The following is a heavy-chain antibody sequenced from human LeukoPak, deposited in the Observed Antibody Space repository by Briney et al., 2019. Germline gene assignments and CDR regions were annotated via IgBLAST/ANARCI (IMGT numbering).Heavy chain of an antibody. CDR1: GFTFSSYW. D-gene: IGHD6-13*01. J-gene: IGHJ3*02. Sequence: PGGSLRLSCAASGFTFSSYWMHWVRHAPGKGLVWVSRINSDGSRTTYADSVKGRFTISRDNAKNTLYLQMNSLRAEDTAVYYCARDLGYSSSWSHDAFDIWGQGTMVTVSS. CDR3: ARDLGYSSSWSHDAFDI. CDR2: INSDGSRT. V-gene: IGHV3-74*01.